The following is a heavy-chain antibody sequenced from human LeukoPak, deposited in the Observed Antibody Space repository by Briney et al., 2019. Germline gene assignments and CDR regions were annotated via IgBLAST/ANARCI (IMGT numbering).Heavy chain of an antibody. CDR1: GLTFSNAY. D-gene: IGHD4-23*01. CDR2: IKSKADGGTA. CDR3: TTVGDYVGEASFDY. V-gene: IGHV3-15*01. J-gene: IGHJ4*01. Sequence: KPGGSLRLSCAASGLTFSNAYMSWVRQAPGKGLEWVGRIKSKADGGTADYAAPVKGRFTVSTDDSKNTLYLQMNSLKTEDTAVYYCTTVGDYVGEASFDYWGHGTLVTVSS.